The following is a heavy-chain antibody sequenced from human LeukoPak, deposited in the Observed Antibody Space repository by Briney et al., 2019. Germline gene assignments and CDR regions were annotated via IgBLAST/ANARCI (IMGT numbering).Heavy chain of an antibody. CDR1: GFTFSSYA. D-gene: IGHD3-3*01. CDR2: ICGSGGST. J-gene: IGHJ6*02. V-gene: IGHV3-23*01. CDR3: AANYDFWSGYPYYYYGMDV. Sequence: GGSLRLSCAASGFTFSSYAMSWVRQAPGKGLEWVSAICGSGGSTYYADAVKGRFTISRDNSKNTLYLQMNSLRAEDTAVYYRAANYDFWSGYPYYYYGMDVWGQGTTVTVSS.